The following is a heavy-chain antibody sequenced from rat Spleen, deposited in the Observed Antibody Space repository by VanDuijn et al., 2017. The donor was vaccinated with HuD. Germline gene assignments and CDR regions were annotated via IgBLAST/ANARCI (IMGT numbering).Heavy chain of an antibody. Sequence: EVQLQESGPGLVKPSQSLSLTCSVTGYSITSNYWGWIRKFPGNKMEWMGYISYSGSTSYNPSLKSRISITRDTSKNQFFLQLNSVTTEDTATYYCARVYYYDGSYYFDYWGQGVMVTVSS. CDR2: ISYSGST. J-gene: IGHJ2*01. V-gene: IGHV3-1*01. CDR1: GYSITSNY. CDR3: ARVYYYDGSYYFDY. D-gene: IGHD1-12*02.